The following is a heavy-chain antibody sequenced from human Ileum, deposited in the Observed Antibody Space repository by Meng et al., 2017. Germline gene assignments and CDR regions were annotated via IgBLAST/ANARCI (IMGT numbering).Heavy chain of an antibody. Sequence: VRPEGGGGGLGPAGGALPSSHSGLGFSVRYNCWAWVRQAPGNGLERVSITYTRGDSDYTDSVKCRFTVSRDHSTNTLFLQMNSLRLEDTAIYYCARGGDADSWNWFGPWGQGTLVTVSS. D-gene: IGHD2-21*02. CDR3: ARGGDADSWNWFGP. CDR1: GFSVRYNC. V-gene: IGHV3-66*02. J-gene: IGHJ5*02. CDR2: TYTRGDS.